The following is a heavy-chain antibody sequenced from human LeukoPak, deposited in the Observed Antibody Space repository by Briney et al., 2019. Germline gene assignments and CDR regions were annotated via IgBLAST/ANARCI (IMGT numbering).Heavy chain of an antibody. Sequence: GGSLRLSCAASGFSFSSYNMNWVRQAPGKGLEWVSSITTSSTYTFYADSVKGRFTISRDNAKNSLYLQMNSLRNEDTAVYYCAKEIWPTVTTPGHTYFDYWGQGTLVTVSS. D-gene: IGHD4-17*01. V-gene: IGHV3-21*01. CDR1: GFSFSSYN. CDR3: AKEIWPTVTTPGHTYFDY. J-gene: IGHJ4*02. CDR2: ITTSSTYT.